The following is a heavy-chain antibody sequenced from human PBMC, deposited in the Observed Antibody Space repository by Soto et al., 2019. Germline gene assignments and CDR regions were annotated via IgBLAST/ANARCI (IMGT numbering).Heavy chain of an antibody. CDR3: AREGGGN. J-gene: IGHJ4*02. Sequence: QVQLVESGGGVVQPGRSLRLSCAASGFTFSSYAMHWVRQAPGKGLEWVAVISYDGSNKYYADSVKGRFTIPRDNSKNTLYLQMNSLRAEDTAVYDCAREGGGNWGQGTLVTVSS. V-gene: IGHV3-30-3*01. D-gene: IGHD3-16*01. CDR2: ISYDGSNK. CDR1: GFTFSSYA.